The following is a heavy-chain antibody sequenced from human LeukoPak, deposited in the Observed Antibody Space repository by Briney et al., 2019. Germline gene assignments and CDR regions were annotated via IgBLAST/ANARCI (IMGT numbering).Heavy chain of an antibody. D-gene: IGHD3-10*01. V-gene: IGHV3-30*02. J-gene: IGHJ6*03. CDR2: IRYNGNNQ. Sequence: GGSLRLSCAASGFTFNNYGMHWVRQAPGKGLEWVAFIRYNGNNQYYADSVEGRFTISRDNSKNTLYLQMNSLKGDDTAVYYCAKDSAFYYIDVWGKGTTVIISS. CDR3: AKDSAFYYIDV. CDR1: GFTFNNYG.